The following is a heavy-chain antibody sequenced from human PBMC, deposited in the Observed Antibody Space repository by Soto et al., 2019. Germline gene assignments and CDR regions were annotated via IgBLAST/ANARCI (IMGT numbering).Heavy chain of an antibody. Sequence: ASVKVSCKASGYTFTSYAMHWVRQAPGQRLEWMGWINAGHGNTKYSQKFQGRVTITRDTSASTAYMELSSLRSEDTAVYYCARAGVGATPNDYWGQGTLVTVSS. D-gene: IGHD1-26*01. J-gene: IGHJ4*02. V-gene: IGHV1-3*01. CDR3: ARAGVGATPNDY. CDR2: INAGHGNT. CDR1: GYTFTSYA.